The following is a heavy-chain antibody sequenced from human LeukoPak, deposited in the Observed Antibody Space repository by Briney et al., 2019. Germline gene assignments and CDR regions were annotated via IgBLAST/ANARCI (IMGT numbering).Heavy chain of an antibody. V-gene: IGHV5-51*01. D-gene: IGHD3-16*01. CDR2: IYPGDSDI. Sequence: GESLQISSQGSGYSFTSYWIGWVRQMPGKGLEWMGIIYPGDSDIRYSPSFQGQVTISADKSISTAYLQWSSLKASDNAMYFCARHSAAGDTRYFDYWGQGTLVTVSS. CDR3: ARHSAAGDTRYFDY. CDR1: GYSFTSYW. J-gene: IGHJ4*02.